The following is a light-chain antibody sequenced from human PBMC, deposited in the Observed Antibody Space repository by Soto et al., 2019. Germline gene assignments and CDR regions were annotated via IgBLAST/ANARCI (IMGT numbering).Light chain of an antibody. CDR3: CSYAGSSLYV. V-gene: IGLV2-23*02. Sequence: QSALTQPAAGTGSPGQSITISCTGTSSDVGSYNLVSWYQQHPGKAPKLMIYEVSKRPSGVSNRFSGSKSGNTASLTISGVQAEDEADYYCCSYAGSSLYVFGTGTKVTVL. J-gene: IGLJ1*01. CDR1: SSDVGSYNL. CDR2: EVS.